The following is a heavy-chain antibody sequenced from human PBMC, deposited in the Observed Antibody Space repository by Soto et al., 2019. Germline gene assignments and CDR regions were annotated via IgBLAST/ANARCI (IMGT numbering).Heavy chain of an antibody. CDR1: GFTFSTYA. CDR2: ISGSGGST. D-gene: IGHD1-26*01. CDR3: AKDTTENVGEFDY. V-gene: IGHV3-23*01. Sequence: GGSLRLSCAASGFTFSTYAISWGLQAPGKGLEWVSAISGSGGSTHYADSVKGRFTISRDNSKYTLHLQMNSLRAEDTAVYYCAKDTTENVGEFDYWGQGTLVTVSS. J-gene: IGHJ4*02.